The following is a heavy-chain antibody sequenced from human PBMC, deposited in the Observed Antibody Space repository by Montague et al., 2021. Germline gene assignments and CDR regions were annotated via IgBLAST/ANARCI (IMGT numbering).Heavy chain of an antibody. D-gene: IGHD3-22*01. Sequence: TLSLTCTVSGGSISSGGYYWSWIRQHPGKGLEWIGYIYYRGSTYYNPSLKSRVSISVDTSKNQFSLKLSSVTAADTAVYYCARVTDSGGYYWGAFDIWGQGTMATVSS. J-gene: IGHJ3*02. CDR1: GGSISSGGYY. CDR3: ARVTDSGGYYWGAFDI. V-gene: IGHV4-31*03. CDR2: IYYRGST.